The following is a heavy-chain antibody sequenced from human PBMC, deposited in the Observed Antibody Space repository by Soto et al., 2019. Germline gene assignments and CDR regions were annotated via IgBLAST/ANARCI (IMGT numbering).Heavy chain of an antibody. Sequence: QVQLVQSGAEVKKPGSSVKVSCKASGGTFSSYTISWVRQAPGKGLEWMGRIIPILGIANYAQKFQGRVTITADKSTSTAYMELSSLRSEDTAVYYCAREEYYYGSGAFFDYSGQGTLVTVSS. CDR1: GGTFSSYT. CDR2: IIPILGIA. V-gene: IGHV1-69*08. J-gene: IGHJ4*02. D-gene: IGHD3-10*01. CDR3: AREEYYYGSGAFFDY.